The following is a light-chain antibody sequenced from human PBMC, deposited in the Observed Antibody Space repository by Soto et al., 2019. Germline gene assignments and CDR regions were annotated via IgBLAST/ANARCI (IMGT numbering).Light chain of an antibody. CDR2: GAS. Sequence: EIVLTQSPGTLSLSPGERATPSCRASQSISSSYLAWYQQKPGQAPRLLVYGASSRATGIPDRFSGSGSGTDFTLTISRLEPEDFALYYCQQYSSTFWTFGQGTKVEIK. V-gene: IGKV3-20*01. CDR3: QQYSSTFWT. CDR1: QSISSSY. J-gene: IGKJ1*01.